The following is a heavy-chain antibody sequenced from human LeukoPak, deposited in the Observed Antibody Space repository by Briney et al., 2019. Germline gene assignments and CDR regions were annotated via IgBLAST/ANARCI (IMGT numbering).Heavy chain of an antibody. CDR1: GFTFSSYA. V-gene: IGHV3-30*04. D-gene: IGHD3-10*01. CDR2: ISYDGSNK. Sequence: PGRSLRLSCAASGFTFSSYAMHWVRQAPGKGLEWVAVISYDGSNKYYADSVKGRFTISRDNSKNTLYLQMNSLRAENTAVYYCAKELWFGEYSFDYWGQGTLVTVSS. J-gene: IGHJ4*02. CDR3: AKELWFGEYSFDY.